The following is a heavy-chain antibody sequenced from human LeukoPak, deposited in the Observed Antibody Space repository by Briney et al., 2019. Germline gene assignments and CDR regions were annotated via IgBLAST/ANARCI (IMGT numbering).Heavy chain of an antibody. Sequence: PSETLSLTCTVSGYSISSGYYWGWIRQPPGKGLEWIGSIYHSGSTYYNPSLKSRVTISVDRSKNQFSLKLSSVTAADTAVYYCARAPDPGGMATSYIDYWGQGTLVTVSS. CDR3: ARAPDPGGMATSYIDY. CDR2: IYHSGST. CDR1: GYSISSGYY. J-gene: IGHJ4*02. V-gene: IGHV4-38-2*02. D-gene: IGHD5-24*01.